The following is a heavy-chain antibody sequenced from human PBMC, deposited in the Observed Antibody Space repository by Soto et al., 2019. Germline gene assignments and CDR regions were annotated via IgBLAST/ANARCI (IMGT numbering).Heavy chain of an antibody. J-gene: IGHJ5*02. D-gene: IGHD2-8*01. CDR1: GGTFSSYA. V-gene: IGHV1-69*12. CDR3: ARKTYCTNGVCPTWFDP. CDR2: IIPIFGTA. Sequence: QVQLVQSGAEVKKPGSSVKVSCKAPGGTFSSYAISWVRQAPGQGLEWMGGIIPIFGTANYAQKFQGRVTITADESTSTAYMELSSLRSEDTAVYYCARKTYCTNGVCPTWFDPWGQGTLVTVSS.